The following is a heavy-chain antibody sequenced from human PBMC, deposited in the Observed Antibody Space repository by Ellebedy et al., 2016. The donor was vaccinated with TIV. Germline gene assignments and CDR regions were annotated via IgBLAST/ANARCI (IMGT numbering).Heavy chain of an antibody. V-gene: IGHV3-21*01. Sequence: GESLKISXAASGFTFSSYSMKWVRQAPGKGLEWVSSISSSSSYIYYADSVKGRFTISRDNAKNSLYLQMNSLRAEDTAVYYCARDQAPYYDFWSGYFGLADAFDIWGQGTMVTVSS. CDR2: ISSSSSYI. D-gene: IGHD3-3*01. CDR1: GFTFSSYS. CDR3: ARDQAPYYDFWSGYFGLADAFDI. J-gene: IGHJ3*02.